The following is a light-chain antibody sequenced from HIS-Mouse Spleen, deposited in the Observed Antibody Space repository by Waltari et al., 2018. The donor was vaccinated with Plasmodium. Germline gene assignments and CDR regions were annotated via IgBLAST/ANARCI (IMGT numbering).Light chain of an antibody. V-gene: IGLV2-23*03. CDR2: EGS. J-gene: IGLJ3*02. Sequence: QSALTQPASVSGSPGQSITISCTGTSSDVGSSTLVSWYQQHPGKAPKLMIYEGSKRPSGVSNRFSGSKSGNTASLTISGLQAEDEADYYCCSYAGSSTFVFGGGTKLTVL. CDR1: SSDVGSSTL. CDR3: CSYAGSSTFV.